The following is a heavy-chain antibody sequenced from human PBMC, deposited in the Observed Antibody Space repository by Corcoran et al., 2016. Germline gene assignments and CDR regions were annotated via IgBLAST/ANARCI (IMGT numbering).Heavy chain of an antibody. CDR1: GDSVSSNSAA. Sequence: QVQLQQSGPGLVKPSQTLSLTCAISGDSVSSNSAAWNWIRQSPSRGLEWLGRTYYRSKWYNDYAVSVKSRITINPDTSKNQFSLQLNSVTPEDTAVYYCASDRGGCSSTGCHPYGMDVWGQGTTVTVSS. CDR3: ASDRGGCSSTGCHPYGMDV. D-gene: IGHD2-2*01. CDR2: TYYRSKWYN. J-gene: IGHJ6*02. V-gene: IGHV6-1*01.